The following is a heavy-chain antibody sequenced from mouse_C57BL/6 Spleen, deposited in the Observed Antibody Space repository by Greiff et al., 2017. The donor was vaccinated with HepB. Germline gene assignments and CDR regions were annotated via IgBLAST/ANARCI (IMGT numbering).Heavy chain of an antibody. CDR2: IYPGDGDT. CDR1: GYAFSSSW. CDR3: AREKGTLDY. J-gene: IGHJ2*01. Sequence: QVQLQQSGPELVKPGASVKISCKASGYAFSSSWMNWVKQRPGKGLEWIGRIYPGDGDTNYNGKFKGKATLTADKSSSTAYMQLSSLTSEDSAVYFCAREKGTLDYWGQGTTLTVSS. D-gene: IGHD3-3*01. V-gene: IGHV1-82*01.